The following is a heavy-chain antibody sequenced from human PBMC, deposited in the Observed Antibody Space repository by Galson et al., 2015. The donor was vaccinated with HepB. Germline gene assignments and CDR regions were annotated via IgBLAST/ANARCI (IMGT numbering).Heavy chain of an antibody. CDR3: ARAERVQSQLPRTGWDASDI. D-gene: IGHD2-2*01. V-gene: IGHV1-8*01. CDR1: GYTFTSYA. CDR2: MNPNSGNT. Sequence: SVKVSCKASGYTFTSYAINWVRQAPGQGLEWMGWMNPNSGNTSYAQKFQGRVTMTRNNSISTAYKELSSLRSEDTAVYYCARAERVQSQLPRTGWDASDIWVQGPLGSVS. J-gene: IGHJ3*02.